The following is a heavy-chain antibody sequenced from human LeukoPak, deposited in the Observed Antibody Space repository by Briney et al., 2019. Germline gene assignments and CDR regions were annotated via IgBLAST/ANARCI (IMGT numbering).Heavy chain of an antibody. Sequence: GGSLRLSCGASGFTVKNNYMYRVRQAPGKGLEWVAVIWYDGSNKYYTDSVKGRFTISRDNSKNTLYLQMNSLRVEDTAVYYCARWGSGKSFDYWGQGTLVTVS. CDR3: ARWGSGKSFDY. D-gene: IGHD3-10*01. CDR1: GFTVKNNY. J-gene: IGHJ4*02. V-gene: IGHV3-33*08. CDR2: IWYDGSNK.